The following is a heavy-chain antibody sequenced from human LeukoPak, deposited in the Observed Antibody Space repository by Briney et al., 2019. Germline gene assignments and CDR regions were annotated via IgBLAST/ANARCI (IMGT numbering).Heavy chain of an antibody. D-gene: IGHD3-22*01. CDR1: GFTFGDYA. CDR2: IRSKAYGGTT. J-gene: IGHJ4*02. CDR3: TGDRRGYYDSSGYYSRFDY. V-gene: IGHV3-49*04. Sequence: GRTLRLSCTASGFTFGDYAMSWVRQAPGKGLEWVGFIRSKAYGGTTEYAASVKGRFTISRDDSKSIAYLQMNSLKTEDTAVYYCTGDRRGYYDSSGYYSRFDYWGQGTLVTVSS.